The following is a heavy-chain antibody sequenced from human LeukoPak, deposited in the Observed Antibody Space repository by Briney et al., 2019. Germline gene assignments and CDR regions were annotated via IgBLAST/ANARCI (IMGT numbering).Heavy chain of an antibody. J-gene: IGHJ1*01. D-gene: IGHD6-19*01. CDR2: IIPIFGTA. V-gene: IGHV1-69*13. CDR3: ARDLAPYSSGWYSFQH. Sequence: KPGSVKVSCKASGGTFSSYAISWVRQAPGQGLEWMGGIIPIFGTANYAQKFQGRVTITADESTSTAYMELSSLRSEDTAVYYCARDLAPYSSGWYSFQHWGQGTLVTVSS. CDR1: GGTFSSYA.